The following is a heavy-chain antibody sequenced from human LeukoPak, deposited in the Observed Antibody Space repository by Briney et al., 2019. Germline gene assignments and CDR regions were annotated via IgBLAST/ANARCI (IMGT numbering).Heavy chain of an antibody. D-gene: IGHD3-10*01. CDR2: ISSSGSTI. Sequence: GGSLRLSCAASGFTFSSYEMNWGRQAPGKGLEWVSYISSSGSTIYYADSVKGRFTISRDNAKNSLYLQMNSLRAEDTAVYYCARDLLLWFGELSPTYYYYGMDVWGQGTTVTVSS. J-gene: IGHJ6*02. V-gene: IGHV3-48*03. CDR1: GFTFSSYE. CDR3: ARDLLLWFGELSPTYYYYGMDV.